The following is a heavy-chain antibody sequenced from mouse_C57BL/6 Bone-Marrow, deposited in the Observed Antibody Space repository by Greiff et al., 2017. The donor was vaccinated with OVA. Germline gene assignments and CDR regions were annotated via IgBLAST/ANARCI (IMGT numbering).Heavy chain of an antibody. Sequence: EVQRVESGPELVKPGASVKISCKASGYSFTGYYMNWVKQSPEKSLEWIGEINPSTGGTTYNQKFKAKATLTVDKSSSTAYMQLKSLTSEDSAVYYCARFITTVVARDYWGQGTTLTVSS. D-gene: IGHD1-1*01. V-gene: IGHV1-42*01. J-gene: IGHJ2*01. CDR1: GYSFTGYY. CDR3: ARFITTVVARDY. CDR2: INPSTGGT.